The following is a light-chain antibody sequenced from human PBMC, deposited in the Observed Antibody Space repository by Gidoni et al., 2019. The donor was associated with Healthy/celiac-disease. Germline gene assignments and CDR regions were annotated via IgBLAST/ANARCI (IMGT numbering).Light chain of an antibody. CDR2: DVS. CDR3: CSYAGSYSVV. CDR1: SSDVGGYNS. J-gene: IGLJ2*01. Sequence: QSALTQPRSVSGSPGPSVTISCTGTSSDVGGYNSVSWYPQPPGKAPKLMIYDVSKRPSGVPDRFSGSKSGNTASLTISGLQAEDEADYYCCSYAGSYSVVFGGGTKLTVL. V-gene: IGLV2-11*01.